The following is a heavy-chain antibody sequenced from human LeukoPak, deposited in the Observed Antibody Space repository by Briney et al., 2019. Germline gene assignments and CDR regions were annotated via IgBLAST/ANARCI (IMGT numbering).Heavy chain of an antibody. CDR1: GFTFSSYA. Sequence: PGGSLRLSCAASGFTFSSYAMSWVRQAPGKGLEWVSVISGGDNTYYADSVRGRFTISRDNSKNTLYLQMNSLRTEDTAVYYCAKSRFDYWGQGTLVTVSS. CDR2: ISGGDNT. CDR3: AKSRFDY. V-gene: IGHV3-23*01. J-gene: IGHJ4*02.